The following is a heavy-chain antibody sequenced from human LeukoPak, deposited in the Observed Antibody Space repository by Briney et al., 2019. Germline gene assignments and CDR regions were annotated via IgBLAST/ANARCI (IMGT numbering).Heavy chain of an antibody. CDR1: GFTFSIYS. D-gene: IGHD4-11*01. CDR3: AAMTSVTTGDY. V-gene: IGHV3-30*02. Sequence: PGGSLRLSCAASGFTFSIYSMSWVRQAPGKGLEWVAFIPYDGSDKFYADSVKGRFTISRDNSKNTLYLQMNSLRAEDTAVYYRAAMTSVTTGDYWGQGTLVTVSS. J-gene: IGHJ4*02. CDR2: IPYDGSDK.